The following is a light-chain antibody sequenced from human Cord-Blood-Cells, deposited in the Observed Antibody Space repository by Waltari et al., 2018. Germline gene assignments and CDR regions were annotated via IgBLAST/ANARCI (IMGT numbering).Light chain of an antibody. CDR3: QQYNNWPPQYT. J-gene: IGKJ2*01. CDR1: QRVSSN. CDR2: GAS. V-gene: IGKV3-15*01. Sequence: EIVMTQSPATLSVSPGERATLPCRASQRVSSNLAWYQQKPGQAPRLLIYGASTRATGIPARFSGSGSGTEFTLTISSLQSEDFAVYYCQQYNNWPPQYTFGQGTKLEIK.